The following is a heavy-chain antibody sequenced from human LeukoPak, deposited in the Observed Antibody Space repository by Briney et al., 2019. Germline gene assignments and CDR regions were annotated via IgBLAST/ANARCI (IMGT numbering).Heavy chain of an antibody. D-gene: IGHD1-26*01. J-gene: IGHJ5*02. CDR3: ARVSLFMGVGNWFDP. CDR1: GGSISSYY. Sequence: SETLSLTCTVSGGSISSYYWSWIRQPAGKGLEWIGRIYTSGSTNYNPSLKSRVTMSVDTSKNQFSLKLSSVTAADTAVYYCARVSLFMGVGNWFDPWGQGTLVTVSS. CDR2: IYTSGST. V-gene: IGHV4-4*07.